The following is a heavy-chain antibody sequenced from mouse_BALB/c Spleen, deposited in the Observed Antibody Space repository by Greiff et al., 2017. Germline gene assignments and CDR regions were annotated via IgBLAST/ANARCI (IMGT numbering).Heavy chain of an antibody. Sequence: QVQLKESGPGLVAPSQSLSITCTVSGFSLTDYGVSWIRQPPGKGLEWLGVIWGGGSTYYNSALKSRLSISKDNSKSQVFLKMHSLQTDDTAMYYCSKPLIATVGGFAYWGQGTLVTVSA. CDR1: GFSLTDYG. CDR3: SKPLIATVGGFAY. J-gene: IGHJ3*01. D-gene: IGHD1-1*01. V-gene: IGHV2-6-5*01. CDR2: IWGGGST.